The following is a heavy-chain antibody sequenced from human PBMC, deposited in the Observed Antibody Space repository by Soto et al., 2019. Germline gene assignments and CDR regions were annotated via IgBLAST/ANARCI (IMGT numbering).Heavy chain of an antibody. D-gene: IGHD6-19*01. Sequence: GGSLRLSCAASGFTFSSYGMHWVRQAPGKGLEWVAVIWYDGSNKYYADSVKGRFTISRDNSKNTLYLQMNSLRAEDTAVYYCARDGDSSGWYYPAVDYWGQGTLVTVSS. CDR1: GFTFSSYG. J-gene: IGHJ4*02. CDR2: IWYDGSNK. V-gene: IGHV3-33*01. CDR3: ARDGDSSGWYYPAVDY.